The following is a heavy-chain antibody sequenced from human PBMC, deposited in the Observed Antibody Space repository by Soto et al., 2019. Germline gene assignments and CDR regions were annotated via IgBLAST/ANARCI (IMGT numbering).Heavy chain of an antibody. V-gene: IGHV3-30-3*01. CDR3: ARGAYSNFPPY. CDR1: GFNFNIHA. D-gene: IGHD4-4*01. J-gene: IGHJ4*02. Sequence: LRLSCAAPGFNFNIHALHWIRQAPGEGLEWVAVMSPGGNSQYYADSVKGRFTISRDTSKSTLYLQMTSLRGEDTAFYYCARGAYSNFPPYWGQGTLVTVSS. CDR2: MSPGGNSQ.